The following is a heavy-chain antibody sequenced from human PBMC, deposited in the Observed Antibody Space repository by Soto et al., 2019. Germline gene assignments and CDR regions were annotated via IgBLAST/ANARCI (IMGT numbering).Heavy chain of an antibody. CDR2: ISAYNGNT. CDR3: ARDSYYYDSSGYYVNVDY. V-gene: IGHV1-18*01. Sequence: ASVKVSCKASGYTFTSYGISWVRQAPGQGLEWMGWISAYNGNTNYAQKLQGRVTMTTDTSTGTAYMELRSLRSDDTAVYYCARDSYYYDSSGYYVNVDYWGQGTLVTVSS. CDR1: GYTFTSYG. J-gene: IGHJ4*02. D-gene: IGHD3-22*01.